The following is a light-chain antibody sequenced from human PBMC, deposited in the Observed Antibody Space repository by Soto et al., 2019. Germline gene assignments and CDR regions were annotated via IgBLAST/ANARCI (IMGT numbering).Light chain of an antibody. CDR3: LLSYSGARYVV. J-gene: IGLJ2*01. CDR2: DTS. CDR1: TGAVTSGHY. V-gene: IGLV7-46*01. Sequence: QAVVTQEPSVTVSPGGTVTLTCGSSTGAVTSGHYPYWFQQKPGQAPRTLIYDTSNKHSWTPARFSGSLLGGKAALTLSGAQPEDEAEYYCLLSYSGARYVVFGGGTKVTVL.